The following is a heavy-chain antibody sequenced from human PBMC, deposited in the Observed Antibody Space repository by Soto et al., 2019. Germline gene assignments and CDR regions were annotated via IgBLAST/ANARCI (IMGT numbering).Heavy chain of an antibody. V-gene: IGHV4-39*01. CDR1: GGSISSSSWY. J-gene: IGHJ4*02. CDR3: ARQEYSSSSGGAYYFDY. D-gene: IGHD6-6*01. CDR2: IYYTGST. Sequence: SETLSLTCTVSGGSISSSSWYWGWIRQSPGKGLEWIGSIYYTGSTYYNPPLKSRVTVSVDTSKNQFSLKLSSVTAADTAVYYCARQEYSSSSGGAYYFDYWGQGTMVTVYS.